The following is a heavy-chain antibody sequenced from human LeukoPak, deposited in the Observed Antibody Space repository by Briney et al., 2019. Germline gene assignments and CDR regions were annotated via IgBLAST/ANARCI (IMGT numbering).Heavy chain of an antibody. CDR1: GYTLISYD. D-gene: IGHD3-3*01. CDR2: MNPNSGNT. CDR3: ARPFLEWLLYSRGYYGLDV. Sequence: ASVTVSCKASGYTLISYDINWVRQATGQGLEWMGWMNPNSGNTGYAQKFQGRVTMTRDNSINTAYMELSSLKSEDTAVYYCARPFLEWLLYSRGYYGLDVWGQGTTVTVSS. V-gene: IGHV1-8*01. J-gene: IGHJ6*02.